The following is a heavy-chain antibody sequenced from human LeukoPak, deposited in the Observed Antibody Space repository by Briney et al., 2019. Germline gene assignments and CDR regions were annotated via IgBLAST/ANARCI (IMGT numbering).Heavy chain of an antibody. Sequence: PSETLSLTCTVSGGSISSYYGSWIRQPPGKGLEWIGYIYYRGSTNYNPSLKSRVTISVDTSKNQFSLKLSSVPAADTAVYYCAREAHYYDSSGYYGDAFDIWGQGTMVTVSS. CDR2: IYYRGST. CDR1: GGSISSYY. CDR3: AREAHYYDSSGYYGDAFDI. D-gene: IGHD3-22*01. J-gene: IGHJ3*02. V-gene: IGHV4-59*01.